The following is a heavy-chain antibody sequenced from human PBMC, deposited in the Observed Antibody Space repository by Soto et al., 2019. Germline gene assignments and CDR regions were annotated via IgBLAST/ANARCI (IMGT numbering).Heavy chain of an antibody. CDR2: SIPIFGTA. Sequence: QVQLVQSGAEVKKPASSVKVSCKASGGTFNNYPITWVRQAPGEGLEWMGGSIPIFGTANYAQNFQGRVTISVDESTSTAYMELISLRSEDTAVYYCARGRGYSGDDHYYYFDMDVW. CDR3: ARGRGYSGDDHYYYFDMDV. J-gene: IGHJ6*01. V-gene: IGHV1-69*01. D-gene: IGHD5-12*01. CDR1: GGTFNNYP.